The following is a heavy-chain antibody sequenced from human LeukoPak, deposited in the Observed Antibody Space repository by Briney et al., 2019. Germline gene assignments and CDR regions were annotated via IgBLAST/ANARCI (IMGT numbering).Heavy chain of an antibody. J-gene: IGHJ4*02. Sequence: PSETLSLTCIVSGYSIRSGYSWGWIRQPPGKGLEWMGTISHSGSTNYNPSLKSRVTMSVDTSKNQFSLKLSSVTAADTAVYYCARDTYYYDSSGYPHFDYWGQGTLVTVSS. CDR1: GYSIRSGYS. V-gene: IGHV4-38-2*02. CDR3: ARDTYYYDSSGYPHFDY. CDR2: ISHSGST. D-gene: IGHD3-22*01.